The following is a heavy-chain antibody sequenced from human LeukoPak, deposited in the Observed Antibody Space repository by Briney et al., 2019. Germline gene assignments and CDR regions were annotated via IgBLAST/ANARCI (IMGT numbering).Heavy chain of an antibody. V-gene: IGHV4-59*08. CDR3: ARHRLGHWYFDL. D-gene: IGHD7-27*01. Sequence: SETLSLTCTVSGGSVSNYYWSWLRQPPGKGLEWIGYIYYSGSTNYNPSLKSRATISVDTSKNQFSLKLRSVTAADTAVYYCARHRLGHWYFDLWGRGTLVTVSS. CDR2: IYYSGST. CDR1: GGSVSNYY. J-gene: IGHJ2*01.